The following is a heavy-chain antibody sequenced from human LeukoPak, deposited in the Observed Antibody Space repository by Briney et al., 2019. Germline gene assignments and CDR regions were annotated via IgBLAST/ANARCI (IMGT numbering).Heavy chain of an antibody. CDR2: IYTSGST. CDR3: AKRTGMGWTTEYYFDS. Sequence: SQTLSLTCTVSGGYISSGSYYWSWIRQPAGKGLEWIGRIYTSGSTNYNPSLKSRVTISVDTSKNQFSLKLSSVTAADTAVYYCAKRTGMGWTTEYYFDSWGQGTLVTVSS. D-gene: IGHD1-14*01. CDR1: GGYISSGSYY. V-gene: IGHV4-61*02. J-gene: IGHJ4*02.